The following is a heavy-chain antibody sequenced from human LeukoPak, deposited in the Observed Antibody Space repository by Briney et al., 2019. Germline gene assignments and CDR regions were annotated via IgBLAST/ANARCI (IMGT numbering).Heavy chain of an antibody. Sequence: SETLSLTCSVSGGSASSYHWSWIRQSPGKGLEWIGYIHNSGRTNYNPSLKSRVTGFVDTSKNQVSLRLSSVTAADTAVYYCARHGTISSESYFDYWGQGALVTVSS. CDR1: GGSASSYH. CDR2: IHNSGRT. D-gene: IGHD1-14*01. V-gene: IGHV4-59*08. CDR3: ARHGTISSESYFDY. J-gene: IGHJ4*02.